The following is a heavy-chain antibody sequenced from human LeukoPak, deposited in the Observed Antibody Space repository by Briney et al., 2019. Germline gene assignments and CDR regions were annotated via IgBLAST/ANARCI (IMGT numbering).Heavy chain of an antibody. Sequence: SETLSLTCTVSGYSISSGYYWGWIRQPPGKGLEWIGSIYHSGSTYYNPSLKSRVTISVDTSKNQFSLKLSSVTAADTAVYYCVRGGGGSNLFDPWGQGTLVTVSS. CDR2: IYHSGST. CDR1: GYSISSGYY. D-gene: IGHD3-10*01. CDR3: VRGGGGSNLFDP. J-gene: IGHJ5*02. V-gene: IGHV4-38-2*02.